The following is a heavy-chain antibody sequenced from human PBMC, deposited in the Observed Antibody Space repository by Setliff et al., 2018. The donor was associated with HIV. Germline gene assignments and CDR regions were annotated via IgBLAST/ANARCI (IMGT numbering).Heavy chain of an antibody. V-gene: IGHV4-4*02. CDR2: IDEGGAT. CDR3: ARGNYDTSDYYTNFYYYYMDV. Sequence: SETLSLTCVVSGASIRSSKWWSWVRQSPGKRLQWIGEIDEGGATNYNPSLKSRVTVSVDTSKNQFSLKLNSVTAADTVICYCARGNYDTSDYYTNFYYYYMDVWGKGTTVTVSS. D-gene: IGHD3-22*01. CDR1: GASIRSSKW. J-gene: IGHJ6*03.